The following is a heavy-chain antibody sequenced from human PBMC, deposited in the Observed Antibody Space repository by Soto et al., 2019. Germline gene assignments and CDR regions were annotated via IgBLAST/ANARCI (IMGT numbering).Heavy chain of an antibody. CDR2: ISYDGSNK. J-gene: IGHJ6*03. CDR3: AKDHGTVVPDPYYMDV. D-gene: IGHD2-2*01. CDR1: GFTFSSYG. Sequence: GGSLRLSCAASGFTFSSYGMHWVRQAPGKGLEWVAVISYDGSNKYYADSVKGRFTISRDNSKNTLYLQMNSLRAEDTAVYYCAKDHGTVVPDPYYMDVWGKGTTVTVSS. V-gene: IGHV3-30*18.